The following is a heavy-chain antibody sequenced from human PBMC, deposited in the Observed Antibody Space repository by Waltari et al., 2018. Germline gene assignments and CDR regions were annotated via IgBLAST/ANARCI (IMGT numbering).Heavy chain of an antibody. CDR2: IRQDGGET. Sequence: EVQVVESGGGLVQPGGSLRLSCEAPGFTLSSYWMSWVRQAPGKGREWVVNIRQDGGETYYVDSVKGRFTISRDNAKNSMFLQMNSLRAEDTAVYYCARILLPTDTYWYFDLWGRGTLVTVSS. J-gene: IGHJ2*01. CDR1: GFTLSSYW. V-gene: IGHV3-7*01. D-gene: IGHD2-2*01. CDR3: ARILLPTDTYWYFDL.